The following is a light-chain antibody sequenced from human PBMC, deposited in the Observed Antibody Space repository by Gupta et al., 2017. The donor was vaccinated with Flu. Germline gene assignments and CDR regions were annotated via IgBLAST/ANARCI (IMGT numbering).Light chain of an antibody. CDR1: SSDVGGYNY. CDR2: EVS. Sequence: QSALPQPASVSGSPGQSLTISCTATSSDVGGYNYVSWYQQHPGKAPKLMIYEVSNRPSGVSNRFSGSKSGNTASLTISGLQAEDEADYYCSSYTSSSTLGVFGGGTKLTVL. J-gene: IGLJ3*02. V-gene: IGLV2-14*01. CDR3: SSYTSSSTLGV.